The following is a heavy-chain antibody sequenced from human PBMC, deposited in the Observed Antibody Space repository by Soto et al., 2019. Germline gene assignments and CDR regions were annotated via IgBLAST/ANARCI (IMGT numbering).Heavy chain of an antibody. CDR1: VGTFSSYA. CDR2: IIPIFGTA. J-gene: IGHJ6*02. Sequence: GASVKVSCKASVGTFSSYAITWVRQAPGQGLKWIGGIIPIFGTANYAQKFQGRVTITADESTSTAYMELSSLRSEDTAVYYCARDSSLEWLLRGTYRRYYYYYGMDVWGQGTTVTVSS. V-gene: IGHV1-69*13. D-gene: IGHD3-3*01. CDR3: ARDSSLEWLLRGTYRRYYYYYGMDV.